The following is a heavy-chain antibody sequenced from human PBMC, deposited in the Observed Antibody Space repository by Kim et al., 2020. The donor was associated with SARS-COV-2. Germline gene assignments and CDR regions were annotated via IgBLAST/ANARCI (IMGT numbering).Heavy chain of an antibody. CDR3: GITMVRGVIKN. V-gene: IGHV3-15*01. CDR2: IKSKTDGGTT. CDR1: GFTFSNAW. Sequence: GGSLRLSCAASGFTFSNAWMSWVRQAPGKGLEWVGRIKSKTDGGTTDYAAPVKGRFTISRDDSKNTLYLQMNSLKTEDTAVYYCGITMVRGVIKNWGQGTLVTVSS. D-gene: IGHD3-10*01. J-gene: IGHJ4*02.